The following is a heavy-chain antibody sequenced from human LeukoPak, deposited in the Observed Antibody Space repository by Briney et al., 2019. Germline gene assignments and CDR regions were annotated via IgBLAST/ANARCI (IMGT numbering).Heavy chain of an antibody. CDR2: IYYSGST. D-gene: IGHD3-10*02. J-gene: IGHJ5*02. CDR1: GGSISSYY. CDR3: ARFVPDWFVP. Sequence: PSETLSLTCTVSGGSISSYYWSWIRQPPGKGLEWIGYIYYSGSTNYNPSLKSRVTISVDTSKNQFSLKLGYLTAADTAVYYCARFVPDWFVPWGQGTLVTVSS. V-gene: IGHV4-59*01.